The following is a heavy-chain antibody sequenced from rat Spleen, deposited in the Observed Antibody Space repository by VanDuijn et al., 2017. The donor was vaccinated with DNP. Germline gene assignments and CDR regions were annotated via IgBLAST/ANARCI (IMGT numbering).Heavy chain of an antibody. J-gene: IGHJ2*01. D-gene: IGHD1-11*01. CDR3: TTDFERGY. V-gene: IGHV5-20*01. Sequence: EVKLVESGGGLVQPGRSLKLSCAASGFNFNDYWMAWVRQAPTKGLELVATIRYDGSSTYYRDSVKGRFTISRENAKSTLYLQMDSLRSEDTATYYCTTDFERGYWGQGVMVTVSS. CDR2: IRYDGSST. CDR1: GFNFNDYW.